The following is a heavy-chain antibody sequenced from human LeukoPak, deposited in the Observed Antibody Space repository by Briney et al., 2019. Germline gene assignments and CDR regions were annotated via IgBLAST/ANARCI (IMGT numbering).Heavy chain of an antibody. Sequence: SGTLSLTCTVSGGSISSSSYFWVWIRQPPGKGLEWIGSIFYSGSTYYNPSLNSRVTISIDTSKNQFSLRLSSVTAADTAVYYCARQMNTVTADYRGQGTLVTVSS. J-gene: IGHJ4*02. D-gene: IGHD4-17*01. V-gene: IGHV4-39*01. CDR3: ARQMNTVTADY. CDR2: IFYSGST. CDR1: GGSISSSSYF.